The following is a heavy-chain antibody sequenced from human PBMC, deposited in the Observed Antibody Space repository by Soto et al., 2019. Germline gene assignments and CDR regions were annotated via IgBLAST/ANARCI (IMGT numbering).Heavy chain of an antibody. CDR2: INPSGGST. D-gene: IGHD2-15*01. V-gene: IGHV1-46*01. Sequence: GASVKVSCKASGYTFTSYYMHWVRQAPGQGLEWMGIINPSGGSTSYAQKFQGRVTMTRDTSTSTVYMELSSLRSEDTAVYYCAREWGDQYPITEDIVVVVAATPSGYWGQGTLVTVSS. CDR1: GYTFTSYY. J-gene: IGHJ4*02. CDR3: AREWGDQYPITEDIVVVVAATPSGY.